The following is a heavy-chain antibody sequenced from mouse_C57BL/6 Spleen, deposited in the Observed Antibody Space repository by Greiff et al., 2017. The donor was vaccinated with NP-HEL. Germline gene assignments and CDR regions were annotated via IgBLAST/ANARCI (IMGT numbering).Heavy chain of an antibody. V-gene: IGHV1-82*01. CDR2: IYPGDGDT. J-gene: IGHJ2*01. Sequence: QVQLQQSGPELVKPGASVKISCKASGYAFSSSWMNWVKQRPGKGLEWIGRIYPGDGDTNYNGKFKGKATLTTDKSSSTAYMQLSSLTSEDSAVYFCARLRLGFDYWGQGTTLTVSS. CDR1: GYAFSSSW. CDR3: ARLRLGFDY. D-gene: IGHD4-1*01.